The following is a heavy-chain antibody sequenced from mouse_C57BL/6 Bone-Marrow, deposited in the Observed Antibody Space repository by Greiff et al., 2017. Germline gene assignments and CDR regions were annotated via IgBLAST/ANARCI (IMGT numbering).Heavy chain of an antibody. D-gene: IGHD1-1*01. J-gene: IGHJ2*01. V-gene: IGHV1-72*01. CDR3: ARTPYDYGSTPLAD. CDR1: GYTFTSYW. CDR2: IEPNSGGT. Sequence: QVQLQQPGAELVKPGASVKLSCKASGYTFTSYWMHWVKQRPGRGLEWLGRIEPNSGGTKYNEKFKSKATLTVDKPYTTAYMQLSSLTSEDSAVYYGARTPYDYGSTPLADWGQGTTLTVSS.